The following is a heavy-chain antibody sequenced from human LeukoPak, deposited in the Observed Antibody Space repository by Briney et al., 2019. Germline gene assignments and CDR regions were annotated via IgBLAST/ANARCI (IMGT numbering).Heavy chain of an antibody. CDR1: GGSISSSSYY. Sequence: PSETLSLTCTVSGGSISSSSYYWGWIRQPPGKGLEWIGSIYYSGSTYYNPSLKSRVTISVDTSKNQFSLKLSSVTAADTAVYYCARLYDSSGYYYSADFDYWGQGTLVTVSS. J-gene: IGHJ4*02. CDR3: ARLYDSSGYYYSADFDY. V-gene: IGHV4-39*01. D-gene: IGHD3-22*01. CDR2: IYYSGST.